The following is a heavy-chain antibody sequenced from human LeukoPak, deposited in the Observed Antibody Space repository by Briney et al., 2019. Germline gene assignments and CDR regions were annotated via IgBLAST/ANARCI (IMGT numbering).Heavy chain of an antibody. CDR2: ISYDGSNK. Sequence: GGSLRLSCAASGFTFSSYWMHWVRQAPGKGLEWVAVISYDGSNKYYADSVKGRFTISRDNSKNTLYLQMNSLRAEDTAVYYCARGGYSYGYSNFDYWGQGTLVTVSS. CDR3: ARGGYSYGYSNFDY. J-gene: IGHJ4*02. D-gene: IGHD5-18*01. CDR1: GFTFSSYW. V-gene: IGHV3-30-3*01.